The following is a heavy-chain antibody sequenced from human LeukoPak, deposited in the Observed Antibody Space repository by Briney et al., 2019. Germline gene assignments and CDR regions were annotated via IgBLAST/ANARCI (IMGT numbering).Heavy chain of an antibody. CDR1: GGSIKRYY. V-gene: IGHV4-59*01. CDR2: IYYSGSP. CDR3: AGDVMSTALDAFDV. D-gene: IGHD1-1*01. Sequence: LETLSFTCTVSGGSIKRYYWNWIRQPPGKGVELIGYIYYSGSPTYNPSLKSRVTISVDTSKNQFSLQLSSVTAADTAVYYCAGDVMSTALDAFDVWGQGTVVTVSS. J-gene: IGHJ3*01.